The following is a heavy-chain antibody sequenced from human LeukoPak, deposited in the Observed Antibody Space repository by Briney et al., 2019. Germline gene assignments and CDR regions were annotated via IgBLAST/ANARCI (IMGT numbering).Heavy chain of an antibody. Sequence: QSGGSLRLSYAASGFTFSSYVMSWVRQAPGKGLEWVSAITGGGGSTYYADSVKGRFTISRDNSKNTLFLQMNSLRAEDTAVYYCAKETYYHDSSGYYYLEYFQHWGQGTLVTVSS. V-gene: IGHV3-23*01. CDR2: ITGGGGST. CDR3: AKETYYHDSSGYYYLEYFQH. D-gene: IGHD3-22*01. J-gene: IGHJ1*01. CDR1: GFTFSSYV.